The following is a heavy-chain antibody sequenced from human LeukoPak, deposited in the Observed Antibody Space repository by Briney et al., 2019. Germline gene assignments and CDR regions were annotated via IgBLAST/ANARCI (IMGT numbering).Heavy chain of an antibody. J-gene: IGHJ5*02. V-gene: IGHV1-69*13. D-gene: IGHD2-2*01. CDR2: IIPIFGTA. Sequence: ASVKVSCKASGGTFSSYAISWVRQAPGQGLEWMGGIIPIFGTANYAQKFQGRVTITADESTSTASMELSSLRSEDTAVYFCARDACSSTICQAGGNWFDPWGQGTLVIVS. CDR3: ARDACSSTICQAGGNWFDP. CDR1: GGTFSSYA.